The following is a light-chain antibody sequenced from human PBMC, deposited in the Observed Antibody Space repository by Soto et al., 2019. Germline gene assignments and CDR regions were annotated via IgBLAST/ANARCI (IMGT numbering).Light chain of an antibody. CDR3: SSYTSINTLV. J-gene: IGLJ3*02. V-gene: IGLV2-14*01. CDR1: SSDIGTYTY. Sequence: QSALTQPASVSGSPGQSITISCTGTSSDIGTYTYVSWYQHHPGKAPRLMIYEVSNRPSGVSDRFSGSKSGNTASLTISGLQAEDEADYYCSSYTSINTLVFGGGTKLTVL. CDR2: EVS.